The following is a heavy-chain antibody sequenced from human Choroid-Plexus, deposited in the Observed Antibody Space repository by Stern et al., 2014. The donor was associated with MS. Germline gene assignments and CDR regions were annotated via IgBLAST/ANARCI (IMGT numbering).Heavy chain of an antibody. CDR2: VSYDGSNK. D-gene: IGHD2-8*01. V-gene: IGHV3-30*18. CDR1: GFPFGSCA. CDR3: AKDRQYLTYFFDH. J-gene: IGHJ5*02. Sequence: VQLVQSGGGVVQPGRPLRLSCAASGFPFGSCAMHWVRQAQGKGLEWVAGVSYDGSNKYYADSVKGRFTVSRDNSQNTLYMQMSSLRAEDTAVYYCAKDRQYLTYFFDHWGQGSLVTVSS.